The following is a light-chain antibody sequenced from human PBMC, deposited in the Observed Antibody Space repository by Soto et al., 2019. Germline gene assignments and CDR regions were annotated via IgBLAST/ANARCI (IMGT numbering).Light chain of an antibody. CDR2: WAS. V-gene: IGKV4-1*01. CDR3: QQYYTTPPT. J-gene: IGKJ3*01. Sequence: DIVMTQSPDSLAVSLGERATINCKSSQSVLFASNNKNYLAWYQQKPGQPPNLLIYWASTRESGVPDRFSGSGSGTNFTLTISSLQAEDVAVYYCQQYYTTPPTFGPGTKVEI. CDR1: QSVLFASNNKNY.